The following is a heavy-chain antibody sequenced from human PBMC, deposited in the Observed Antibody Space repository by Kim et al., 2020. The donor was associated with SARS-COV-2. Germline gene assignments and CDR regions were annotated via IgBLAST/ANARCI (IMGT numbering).Heavy chain of an antibody. J-gene: IGHJ6*02. D-gene: IGHD4-17*01. CDR2: INPNSGGT. CDR1: GYTFTGYY. Sequence: ASVKVSCKASGYTFTGYYMHWVRQAPGQGLEWMGRINPNSGGTNYAQKFQGRVTMTRDTSISTAYMELSRLRSDDTAVYYCARDSWHDYVLHSPYYYYGMDVWGQGTTVTGPS. CDR3: ARDSWHDYVLHSPYYYYGMDV. V-gene: IGHV1-2*06.